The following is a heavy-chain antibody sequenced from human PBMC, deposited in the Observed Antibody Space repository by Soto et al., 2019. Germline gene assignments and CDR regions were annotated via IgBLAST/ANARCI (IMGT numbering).Heavy chain of an antibody. D-gene: IGHD6-13*01. Sequence: PSPTLSLTCAISGDSVSSNSAAWNWIRQSPSRGLEWLGRTYYRSKWYNDYAVSVKSRITINPDTSKNQFSLKLSSVTAADTAVYYCARGRTYSSSWYDYWGQGTLVTVSS. J-gene: IGHJ4*02. V-gene: IGHV6-1*01. CDR1: GDSVSSNSAA. CDR3: ARGRTYSSSWYDY. CDR2: TYYRSKWYN.